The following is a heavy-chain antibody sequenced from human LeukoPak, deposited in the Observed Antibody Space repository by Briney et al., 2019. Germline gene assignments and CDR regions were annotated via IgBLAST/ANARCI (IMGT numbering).Heavy chain of an antibody. V-gene: IGHV4-34*01. J-gene: IGHJ6*03. CDR1: GGSFSGYY. CDR2: TNHSGST. D-gene: IGHD3-10*01. CDR3: ATLTMVRGVKYYYYYMDV. Sequence: SETLSLTCAVYGGSFSGYYWSWIRQPPGKGLEWIGETNHSGSTNYNPSLKSRVTVSVDTSKNQFSLKLSSVTAADTAVYYCATLTMVRGVKYYYYYMDVWGKGTTVTISS.